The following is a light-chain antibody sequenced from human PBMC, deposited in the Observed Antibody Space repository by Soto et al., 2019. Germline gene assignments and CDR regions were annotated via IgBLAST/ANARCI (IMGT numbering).Light chain of an antibody. J-gene: IGLJ2*01. CDR2: NDN. CDR3: AAWDDSLHVI. V-gene: IGLV1-44*01. CDR1: SSNIGSRT. Sequence: QAVVTQPPSASATPGQRVTISCSGSSSNIGSRTVNWYQQLPGSAPKLLVYNDNQRPSGVPDRFSGSKSGTSASLAISGLQSEDEADYYCAAWDDSLHVIFGGGTKLTVI.